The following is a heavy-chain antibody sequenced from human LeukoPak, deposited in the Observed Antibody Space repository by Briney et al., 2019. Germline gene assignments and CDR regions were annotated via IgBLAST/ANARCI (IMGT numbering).Heavy chain of an antibody. Sequence: GGSLRLSCAASGFTFSNHGFHWVRQAPGKGLEWVALIWYDGSSKIYADSVKGRFTISRDDSKNTLYLQMNSLRAEDTAVYYCARVLYSSGWYGDHYWGQGTLVTVSS. CDR2: IWYDGSSK. CDR3: ARVLYSSGWYGDHY. J-gene: IGHJ4*02. CDR1: GFTFSNHG. V-gene: IGHV3-33*01. D-gene: IGHD6-19*01.